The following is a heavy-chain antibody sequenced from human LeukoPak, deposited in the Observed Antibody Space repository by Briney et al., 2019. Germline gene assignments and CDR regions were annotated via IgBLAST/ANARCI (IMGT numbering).Heavy chain of an antibody. CDR3: TTDTASYYDILTGYLRPI. CDR1: GFTFSSYS. J-gene: IGHJ3*02. D-gene: IGHD3-9*01. CDR2: IKSKTDGGTT. Sequence: GGSLRLSCAASGFTFSSYSMLWVRQAPGKGLEWVGRIKSKTDGGTTDYAAPVKGRFTISRDDSKNTLYLQMNSLKTEDTAVYYCTTDTASYYDILTGYLRPIWGQGTMVTVSS. V-gene: IGHV3-15*01.